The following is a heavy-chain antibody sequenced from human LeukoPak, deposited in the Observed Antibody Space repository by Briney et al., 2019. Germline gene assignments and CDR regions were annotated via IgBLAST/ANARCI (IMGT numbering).Heavy chain of an antibody. CDR3: GRGEEQLVRAGDWFEP. J-gene: IGHJ5*02. CDR1: GFTFSRYS. D-gene: IGHD6-6*01. Sequence: AGGSLRLSCAASGFTFSRYSMNWVPQAPGKGLEWVSSISSNSRYIYYADSVKGRFTISRDNAKNSLYLQMISLRAEDTAVYYCGRGEEQLVRAGDWFEPWGQGTLVTVSS. V-gene: IGHV3-21*01. CDR2: ISSNSRYI.